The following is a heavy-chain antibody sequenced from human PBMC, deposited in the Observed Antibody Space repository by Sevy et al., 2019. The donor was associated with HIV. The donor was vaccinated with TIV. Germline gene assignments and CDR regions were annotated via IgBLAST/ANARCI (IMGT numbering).Heavy chain of an antibody. CDR2: FNPNNGDS. CDR1: GFTFSDYY. D-gene: IGHD1-26*01. V-gene: IGHV1-2*02. Sequence: ASVKVSCKASGFTFSDYYMHWVRQAPGQGLEWMGWFNPNNGDSRSAQKFQGRVTLTGDMSISTAYMELTRLRSDDTAIYFCTQDEIYSHPWEFDWWGHGALVTVSS. J-gene: IGHJ4*01. CDR3: TQDEIYSHPWEFDW.